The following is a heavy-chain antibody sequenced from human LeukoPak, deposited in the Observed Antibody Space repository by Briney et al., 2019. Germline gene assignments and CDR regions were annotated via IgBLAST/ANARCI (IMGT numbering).Heavy chain of an antibody. CDR1: NGSISSYY. D-gene: IGHD6-19*01. J-gene: IGHJ4*02. CDR3: ARGAQFRFSSGWYDY. Sequence: SETLSLTCSVSNGSISSYYWSWIRQSPGKRLEWIGYIYYSGSTNYNPSLKSRVTISVDTSKNQFSLKLSSVTAADTAVYYCARGAQFRFSSGWYDYWGQGTLVTVSS. CDR2: IYYSGST. V-gene: IGHV4-59*08.